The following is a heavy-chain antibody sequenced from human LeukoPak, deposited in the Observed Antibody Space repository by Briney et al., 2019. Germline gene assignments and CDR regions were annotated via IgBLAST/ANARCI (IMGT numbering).Heavy chain of an antibody. CDR3: ARDNAAAGLPLQH. CDR1: GFTFSSYG. Sequence: GRSLRLSCAASGFTFSSYGMPWVRQAPGKGLEWVAVIWYDGSNKYYADSVKGRFTISRDNSKNTLYLQMNSLRAEDTAVYYCARDNAAAGLPLQHWGQGTLVTVSS. D-gene: IGHD6-13*01. V-gene: IGHV3-33*01. CDR2: IWYDGSNK. J-gene: IGHJ1*01.